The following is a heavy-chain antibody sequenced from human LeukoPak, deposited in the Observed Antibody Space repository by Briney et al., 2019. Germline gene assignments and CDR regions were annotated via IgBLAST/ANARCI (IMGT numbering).Heavy chain of an antibody. D-gene: IGHD1-26*01. CDR1: GFTFSSCA. CDR3: ARKTTFTGSYHD. CDR2: ITSSGSYI. J-gene: IGHJ4*02. Sequence: PGGSLRLSCAVSGFTFSSCAMNWVRQAPGKGLEWVSAITSSGSYIYYADSVKGRFTMSRDNAKNSLYLQMNSLRAEDTAVYYCARKTTFTGSYHDWGQGTLVTVSS. V-gene: IGHV3-21*01.